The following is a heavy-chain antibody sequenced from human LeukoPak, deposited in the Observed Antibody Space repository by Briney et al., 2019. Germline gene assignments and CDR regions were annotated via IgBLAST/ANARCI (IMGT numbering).Heavy chain of an antibody. Sequence: ASVKVSCKASGYTFTSYGISGVRQAPGQGGEGRGWISAYNGNTNYAQKLQGRGTITTETYTSTANMEMRRERYEDTAVYYCARDLGAAFMVRGVPFDYWGQGTLVTVSS. J-gene: IGHJ4*02. D-gene: IGHD3-10*01. V-gene: IGHV1-18*01. CDR2: ISAYNGNT. CDR3: ARDLGAAFMVRGVPFDY. CDR1: GYTFTSYG.